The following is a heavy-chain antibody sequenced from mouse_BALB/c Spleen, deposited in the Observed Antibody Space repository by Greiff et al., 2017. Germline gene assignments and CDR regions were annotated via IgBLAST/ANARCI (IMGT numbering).Heavy chain of an antibody. CDR1: GFNIKDTY. CDR2: IDPANGNT. D-gene: IGHD4-1*01. Sequence: EVKLMESGAELVKPGASVKLSCTASGFNIKDTYMHWVKQRPEQGLEWIGRIDPANGNTKYDPKFQGKATITADTSSNTAYLQLSSLTSEDTAVYYCAREGPGTGDYWGQGTTLTVSS. CDR3: AREGPGTGDY. J-gene: IGHJ2*01. V-gene: IGHV14-3*02.